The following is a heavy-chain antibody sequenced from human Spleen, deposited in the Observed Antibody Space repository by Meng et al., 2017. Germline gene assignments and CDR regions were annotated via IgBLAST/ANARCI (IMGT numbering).Heavy chain of an antibody. V-gene: IGHV3-7*01. Sequence: GESLKISCAASGFTFGNYWMTWVRQAPGKGLQWVANIKQDGTEEYYVDSVKGRFTISRDNAKNSLYLQMNSLRAEDTAVYYCARDGPYGDLKSWGQGTLVTVSS. J-gene: IGHJ4*02. CDR2: IKQDGTEE. CDR1: GFTFGNYW. D-gene: IGHD4-17*01. CDR3: ARDGPYGDLKS.